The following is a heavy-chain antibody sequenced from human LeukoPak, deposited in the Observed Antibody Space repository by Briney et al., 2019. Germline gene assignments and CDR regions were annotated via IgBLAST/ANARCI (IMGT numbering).Heavy chain of an antibody. J-gene: IGHJ3*02. CDR1: GGSVNSYY. CDR2: IYTTGRT. D-gene: IGHD7-27*01. Sequence: PSETLSLTCSVSGGSVNSYYWSWIRQPPGKGLEWIGYIYTTGRTNYNPSLKSRVTISVDTSKNQFSLKLSPVTAADTAVYYCAKILGSGVWYGFDIWGQGTMVTVSS. CDR3: AKILGSGVWYGFDI. V-gene: IGHV4-4*09.